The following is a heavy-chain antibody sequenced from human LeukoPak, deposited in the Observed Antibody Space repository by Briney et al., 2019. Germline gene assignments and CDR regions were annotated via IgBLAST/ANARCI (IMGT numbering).Heavy chain of an antibody. V-gene: IGHV3-66*01. CDR3: ARGSYDYVWGSYQYFDY. D-gene: IGHD3-16*01. Sequence: PGGSLRLSCAASGFTVSSNYMSWVRQAPGKGLEWVSVIYSGGSTYYADSVKGRFTISRDNSKNTLYLQMNSLRAEDTAVYYCARGSYDYVWGSYQYFDYWGQGTLVTVSS. J-gene: IGHJ4*02. CDR2: IYSGGST. CDR1: GFTVSSNY.